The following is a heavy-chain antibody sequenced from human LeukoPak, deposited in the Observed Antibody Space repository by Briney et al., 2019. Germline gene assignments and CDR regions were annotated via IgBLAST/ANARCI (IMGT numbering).Heavy chain of an antibody. V-gene: IGHV3-48*03. J-gene: IGHJ4*02. CDR3: ARQVRAARLKSNFDY. D-gene: IGHD6-6*01. Sequence: GGSLRLSCAASGFTFSAYEMTWVRQAPGKGLEWVSYISSSGGTRYYADSVKGRFTISRDNAKNSLYLQMNSLRAEDTAIYYCARQVRAARLKSNFDYWGQGTQVTVSS. CDR1: GFTFSAYE. CDR2: ISSSGGTR.